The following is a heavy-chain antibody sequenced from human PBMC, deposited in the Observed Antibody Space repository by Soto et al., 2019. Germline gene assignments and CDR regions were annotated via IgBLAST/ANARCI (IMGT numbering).Heavy chain of an antibody. CDR3: ARAMIAARLPDV. CDR2: INHSGST. Sequence: SETLSLTCAVYGGSFSGYYWSWIRQPPGKGLEWIGEINHSGSTNYNPSLKSRVTISVDTSKNQFSLKLSSVTAADTAVYYCARAMIAARLPDVWGKGTTVTVSS. D-gene: IGHD6-6*01. J-gene: IGHJ6*04. V-gene: IGHV4-34*01. CDR1: GGSFSGYY.